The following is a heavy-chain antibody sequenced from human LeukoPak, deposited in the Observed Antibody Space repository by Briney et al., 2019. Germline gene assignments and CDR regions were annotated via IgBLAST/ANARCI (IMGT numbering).Heavy chain of an antibody. Sequence: GSLRLSCAASGFTFSTYSMNWVHQAPGKGLEWVSYISTSSSTIYYADSVKGRFTISRDNAKNSLYLQMNSLRDEDTAVYYCARGRTTSVYFDYWGQGTLVTVSS. D-gene: IGHD1-1*01. CDR2: ISTSSSTI. J-gene: IGHJ4*02. CDR3: ARGRTTSVYFDY. CDR1: GFTFSTYS. V-gene: IGHV3-48*02.